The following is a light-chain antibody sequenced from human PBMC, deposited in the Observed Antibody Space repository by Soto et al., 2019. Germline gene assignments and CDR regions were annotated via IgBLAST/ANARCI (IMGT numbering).Light chain of an antibody. CDR2: EVS. CDR3: SSYTSSSTLL. CDR1: SSDVGGYEY. V-gene: IGLV2-14*01. J-gene: IGLJ1*01. Sequence: QSALTQPASVSGSAGQSITISCTGTSSDVGGYEYVSWYQQHPGRAPKPMIYEVSNWPSGVSNRFSGSKSGNTASLTISGLQAVDEADYYCSSYTSSSTLLFGTGTKVTVL.